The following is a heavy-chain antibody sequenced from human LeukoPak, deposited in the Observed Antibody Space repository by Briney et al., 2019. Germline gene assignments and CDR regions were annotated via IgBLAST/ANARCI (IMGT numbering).Heavy chain of an antibody. CDR3: ASRNIAAWSYFDY. V-gene: IGHV4-34*01. J-gene: IGHJ4*02. Sequence: PSETLSLTCAVYGGSFSGYYWSWIRQPPGMGLEWIGEINHSGSTNYNPSLKSRVTISVDTSKNQFSLKLSSVTAADTAVYYCASRNIAAWSYFDYWGQGTLVTVSS. CDR1: GGSFSGYY. CDR2: INHSGST. D-gene: IGHD6-25*01.